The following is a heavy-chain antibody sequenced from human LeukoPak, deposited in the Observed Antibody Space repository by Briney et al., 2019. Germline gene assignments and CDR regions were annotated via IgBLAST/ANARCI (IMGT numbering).Heavy chain of an antibody. CDR3: ARGIAAAGTGEYYFDY. D-gene: IGHD6-13*01. V-gene: IGHV1-69*13. J-gene: IGHJ4*02. CDR1: GGTFSSYA. CDR2: IIPIFGTA. Sequence: SVRVSCKASGGTFSSYAISWVRQAPGQGLEWMGGIIPIFGTANYAQKFQGRVTITADESTSTAYMELSSLRSEDTAVYYCARGIAAAGTGEYYFDYWGQGTLVTVSS.